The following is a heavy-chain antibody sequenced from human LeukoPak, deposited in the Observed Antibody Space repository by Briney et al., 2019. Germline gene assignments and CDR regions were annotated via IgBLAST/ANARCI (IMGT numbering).Heavy chain of an antibody. V-gene: IGHV3-30-3*01. CDR2: KSYDGSNK. Sequence: GRSLRLSCAASRFTFSSYAMHWVRQAPGKGLEWVAVKSYDGSNKYYADSVKGRFTISRDNSKNTLYLQMNSLRAEDTAVYYCARGGAVAVSSSFDYWGQGTLVTVSS. D-gene: IGHD6-19*01. CDR3: ARGGAVAVSSSFDY. CDR1: RFTFSSYA. J-gene: IGHJ4*02.